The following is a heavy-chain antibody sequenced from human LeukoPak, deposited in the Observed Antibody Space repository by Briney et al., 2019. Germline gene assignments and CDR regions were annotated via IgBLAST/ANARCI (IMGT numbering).Heavy chain of an antibody. CDR2: ISYDGSNK. CDR3: AGGVVVIAIPPFDP. Sequence: PGGSLRLSCAASGFTFSSYAMHWVRQAPGKGLEWVAVISYDGSNKYYADSVKGRFTISRDNSKNTLYLQMNSLRAEDTAVYYCAGGVVVIAIPPFDPWGQGTLVTVSS. J-gene: IGHJ5*02. D-gene: IGHD2-21*01. V-gene: IGHV3-30-3*01. CDR1: GFTFSSYA.